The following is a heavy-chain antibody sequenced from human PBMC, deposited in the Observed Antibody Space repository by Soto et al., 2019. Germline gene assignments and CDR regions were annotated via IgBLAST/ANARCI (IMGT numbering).Heavy chain of an antibody. Sequence: SETLSLTCAVYGGSFSGYYWSWIRQPPGKGLEWIGSIYYSGSTYNNPSLRSRVSMSIDTSKDQFSLKLKSVTAADTALYFCARQRTSVVTQAYFDVWGPGSLVTVSS. CDR3: ARQRTSVVTQAYFDV. CDR2: IYYSGST. J-gene: IGHJ4*02. V-gene: IGHV4-34*01. D-gene: IGHD2-21*02. CDR1: GGSFSGYY.